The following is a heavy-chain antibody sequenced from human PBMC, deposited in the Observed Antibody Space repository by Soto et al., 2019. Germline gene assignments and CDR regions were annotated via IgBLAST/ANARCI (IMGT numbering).Heavy chain of an antibody. CDR2: IHYSGTT. J-gene: IGHJ4*02. D-gene: IGHD3-22*01. Sequence: QLQVQESGPGLVKPSETLSLTCTVSGVSIDSSRYYWGWIRQPPGKGLEWIGNIHYSGTTYYNPSLKSRVIISVNTSKNQFSLRLNSVTAAGTAVYYCARPYESGGFYYGFDYWGQGTPVTVSS. CDR1: GVSIDSSRYY. CDR3: ARPYESGGFYYGFDY. V-gene: IGHV4-39*01.